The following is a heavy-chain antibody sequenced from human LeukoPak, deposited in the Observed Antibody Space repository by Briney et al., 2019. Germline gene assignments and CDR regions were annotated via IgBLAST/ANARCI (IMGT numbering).Heavy chain of an antibody. CDR1: GGSFSGYY. CDR3: ARHPIGVGPNSGSFDY. V-gene: IGHV4-34*01. CDR2: INHSGST. J-gene: IGHJ4*02. D-gene: IGHD2-15*01. Sequence: PSETLSLTCAVYGGSFSGYYWSWIRQPPGKGLEWIGEINHSGSTNYNPSLKSRVTISVDTSKNQFSLKLSSVTAADTAVYYCARHPIGVGPNSGSFDYWGQGTLVTVSS.